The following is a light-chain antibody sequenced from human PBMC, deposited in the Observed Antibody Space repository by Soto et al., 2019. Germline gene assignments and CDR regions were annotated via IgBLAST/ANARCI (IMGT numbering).Light chain of an antibody. V-gene: IGKV3-15*01. Sequence: EIIMTQSPATLSVSPGERVTLSCRASQGVGSTLAWYRQQPGQAPRLLIYDAYIRASGVPARFSGSGSGTEFTLTISGLQSEDSAVYYCQQYNDWPLTFGGGTKVDIK. J-gene: IGKJ4*01. CDR1: QGVGST. CDR3: QQYNDWPLT. CDR2: DAY.